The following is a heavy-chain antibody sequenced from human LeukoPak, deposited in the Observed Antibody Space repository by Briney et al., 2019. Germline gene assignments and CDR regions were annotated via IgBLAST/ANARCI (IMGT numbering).Heavy chain of an antibody. Sequence: SETLSLTCAVSGGSFSGYYWSWIRQPPGKGLEWIGEINHSGSTNYNPSLKSRVTISVDTSKNQFSLKLSSVTAADTAVYYCARGGGYSSSGSHFDIWGQGTMVTVSS. V-gene: IGHV4-34*01. D-gene: IGHD6-13*01. J-gene: IGHJ3*02. CDR1: GGSFSGYY. CDR3: ARGGGYSSSGSHFDI. CDR2: INHSGST.